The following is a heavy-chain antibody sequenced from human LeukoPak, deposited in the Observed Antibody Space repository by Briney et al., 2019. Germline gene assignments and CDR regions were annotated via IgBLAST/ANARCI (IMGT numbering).Heavy chain of an antibody. CDR3: AKDVLQGTTMVRGYAFDI. CDR1: GFTFDDYA. J-gene: IGHJ3*02. CDR2: ISWNSGSI. Sequence: GRSLRLSCAASGFTFDDYAMHWVRQAPGKGLEWVSGISWNSGSIGYADSVKGRFTISRDNAKNSLYLQMNSLRAEDTALYYCAKDVLQGTTMVRGYAFDIWGQGTMVTVSS. D-gene: IGHD3-10*01. V-gene: IGHV3-9*01.